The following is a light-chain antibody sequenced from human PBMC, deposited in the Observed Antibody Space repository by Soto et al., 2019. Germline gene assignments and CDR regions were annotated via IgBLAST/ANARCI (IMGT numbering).Light chain of an antibody. CDR1: SSDVGGYNY. CDR2: DVS. CDR3: SSYTRSSTEG. J-gene: IGLJ1*01. V-gene: IGLV2-14*01. Sequence: QSVLTQPASVSGSPGQSITISCTGTSSDVGGYNYVSWYQQHPGKAPKLMIYDVSDRPSGVSDRFSGSKSGNTASLTICGLKYEREGDYCCSSYTRSSTEGFGTGPKGXVL.